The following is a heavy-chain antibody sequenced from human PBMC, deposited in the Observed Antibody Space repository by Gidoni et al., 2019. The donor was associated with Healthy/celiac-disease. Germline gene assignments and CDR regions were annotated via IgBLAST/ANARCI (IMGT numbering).Heavy chain of an antibody. V-gene: IGHV3-9*01. CDR3: ANARGYSYGSALDY. CDR1: GFTFVDYA. CDR2: ISWNSGSI. Sequence: EVQLVESGGGLVQPGRSLRLSCAASGFTFVDYAMHWVRQAPGKGLEWVSGISWNSGSIGYADSVKGRFTISRDNAKNSLYLQMNSLRAEDTALYYCANARGYSYGSALDYWGQGTLVTVSS. J-gene: IGHJ4*02. D-gene: IGHD5-18*01.